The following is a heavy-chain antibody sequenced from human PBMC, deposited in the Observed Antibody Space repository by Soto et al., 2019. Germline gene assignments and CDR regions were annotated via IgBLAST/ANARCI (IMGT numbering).Heavy chain of an antibody. V-gene: IGHV4-30-2*01. D-gene: IGHD4-17*01. J-gene: IGHJ6*02. CDR1: GGSISSGGYA. CDR3: ARAHYGDYGYGMDV. CDR2: IYDSGTT. Sequence: QLQLQESGSGLVKPSQTLSLTCAVSGGSISSGGYAWTWIRQPPGTGLEWIGYIYDSGTTYYNPSLKSRVTISVDRSKNQFSLKLSSVTAADTAVYYCARAHYGDYGYGMDVWGQGTTVTVSS.